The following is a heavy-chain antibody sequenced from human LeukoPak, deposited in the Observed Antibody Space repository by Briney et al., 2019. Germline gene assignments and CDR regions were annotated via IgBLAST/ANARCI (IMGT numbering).Heavy chain of an antibody. V-gene: IGHV1-8*03. CDR1: GYTFTSYD. Sequence: ASVKVSCKASGYTFTSYDINWVRQATGQGLEWMGWMNPNSGNTGYAQKFQGRVTITRNTSISTAYMELRSLRSDDTAVYYCARAPSSSWYGGYIDNYWGQGTLVTVSS. D-gene: IGHD6-13*01. CDR2: MNPNSGNT. CDR3: ARAPSSSWYGGYIDNY. J-gene: IGHJ4*02.